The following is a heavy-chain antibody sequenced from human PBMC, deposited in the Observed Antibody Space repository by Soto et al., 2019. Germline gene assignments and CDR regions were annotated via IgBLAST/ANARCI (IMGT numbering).Heavy chain of an antibody. CDR1: GYTFTSYA. Sequence: EASVKVSCKASGYTFTSYAMHWVRQAPGQRLEWMGWINAGNGNTKYSQKFQGRVTITRDTSASTAYMELSSLRSEDTAVYYCAGETSEMNYYYMDVWGKGTTVTVSS. D-gene: IGHD4-17*01. CDR2: INAGNGNT. CDR3: AGETSEMNYYYMDV. J-gene: IGHJ6*03. V-gene: IGHV1-3*01.